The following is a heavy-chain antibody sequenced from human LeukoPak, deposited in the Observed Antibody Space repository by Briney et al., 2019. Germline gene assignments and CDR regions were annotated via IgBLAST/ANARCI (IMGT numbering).Heavy chain of an antibody. V-gene: IGHV3-23*01. Sequence: GGSLRLSCAASGFTFSSHAMTWVRQATGKGLEWDSGISGSGGSTYYADSVKGRFTISRDNSKNTLYLQMNSLRAEDTALYYSAKDNLTSYGHHFDYWGQGTLVTVSS. J-gene: IGHJ4*02. D-gene: IGHD5-18*01. CDR2: ISGSGGST. CDR1: GFTFSSHA. CDR3: AKDNLTSYGHHFDY.